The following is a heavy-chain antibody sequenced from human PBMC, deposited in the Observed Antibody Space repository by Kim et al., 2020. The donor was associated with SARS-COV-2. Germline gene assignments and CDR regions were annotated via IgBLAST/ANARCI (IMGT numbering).Heavy chain of an antibody. CDR3: AKDWMGSGPN. Sequence: NKYYADSVKGRFTISRDNSKNTLYLQMNSLRAEDTAVYYCAKDWMGSGPNWGQGTLVTVSS. J-gene: IGHJ4*02. CDR2: NK. V-gene: IGHV3-30*02. D-gene: IGHD3-10*01.